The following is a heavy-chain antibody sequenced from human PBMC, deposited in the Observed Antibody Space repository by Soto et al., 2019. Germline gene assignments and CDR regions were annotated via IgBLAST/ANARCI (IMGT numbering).Heavy chain of an antibody. CDR3: NKFSGSSSAPAA. J-gene: IGHJ5*02. V-gene: IGHV3-73*01. CDR2: VASSPEGYRT. CDR1: GYTFSDTA. Sequence: GGFLRLSCAASGYTFSDTAIHWVRQAPGKGLEWVGRVASSPEGYRTTYGASVKGRFTISRDDSQNTAHLQMNSLKTEDTAIYYCNKFSGSSSAPAALGPGTLVTVS. D-gene: IGHD1-26*01.